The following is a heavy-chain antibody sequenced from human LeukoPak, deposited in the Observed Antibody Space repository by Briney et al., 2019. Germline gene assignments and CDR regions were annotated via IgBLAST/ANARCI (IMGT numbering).Heavy chain of an antibody. CDR3: ARDMYDSSGYYSHFDY. CDR2: IIPILGIA. V-gene: IGHV1-69*04. D-gene: IGHD3-22*01. CDR1: GGTFSSYA. J-gene: IGHJ4*02. Sequence: SVKVSCKASGGTFSSYAISWVRQAPGQGLEWMGRIIPILGIANYAQKFQGRVTITADKSTSTAYMGLSSLRSEDTAVYYCARDMYDSSGYYSHFDYWGQGTLVTVSS.